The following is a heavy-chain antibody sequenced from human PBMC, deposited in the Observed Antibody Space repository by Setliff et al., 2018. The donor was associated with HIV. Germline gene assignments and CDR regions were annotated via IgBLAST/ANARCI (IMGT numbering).Heavy chain of an antibody. Sequence: ASVKVSCKASGYTFTSYYMHWVRQAPGQGLEWMGIINPSGGSTSYAQKFQGRVTLTRDTSISTAYMELNRLRSDDTAVYYCARSYIAFLSTWYYGMDVWGQGTTVTVSS. CDR1: GYTFTSYY. J-gene: IGHJ6*02. CDR3: ARSYIAFLSTWYYGMDV. V-gene: IGHV1-46*01. CDR2: INPSGGST. D-gene: IGHD5-18*01.